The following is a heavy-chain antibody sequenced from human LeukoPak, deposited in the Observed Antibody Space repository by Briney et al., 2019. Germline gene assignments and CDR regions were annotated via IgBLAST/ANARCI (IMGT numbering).Heavy chain of an antibody. D-gene: IGHD1-7*01. V-gene: IGHV4-39*02. CDR2: VHSNGKT. J-gene: IGHJ4*02. CDR1: GGSIASGSYY. CDR3: VRDIGNFEIDY. Sequence: SETLSLICSDSGGSIASGSYYWGWVRQSPGKGLDWIGSVHSNGKTYYNPSLNNRLIISADTSTDQFSLRLSPVTAADTAVYFCVRDIGNFEIDYWGQGTLVTVSS.